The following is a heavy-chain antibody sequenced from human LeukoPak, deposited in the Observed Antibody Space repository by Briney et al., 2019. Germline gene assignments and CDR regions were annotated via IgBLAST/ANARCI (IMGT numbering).Heavy chain of an antibody. V-gene: IGHV3-30*02. CDR1: GFSFSGNA. D-gene: IGHD1-26*01. CDR2: IPFDRSDK. CDR3: TRAVGTTSYFDY. Sequence: PGGSLRLPCAASGFSFSGNAMHWVRQAPGKGLEWVAFIPFDRSDKYYAGSVKGRFTISRDNSKNTLSLQMNSLRPEDTAVYYCTRAVGTTSYFDYWGQGTLVTVSS. J-gene: IGHJ4*02.